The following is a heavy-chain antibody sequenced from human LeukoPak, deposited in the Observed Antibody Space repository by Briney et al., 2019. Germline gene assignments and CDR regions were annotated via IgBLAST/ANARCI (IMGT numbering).Heavy chain of an antibody. J-gene: IGHJ4*02. Sequence: GGSLRLSCAASGFTFSSYAMSWVRQAPGKGLEWVSAISGSGGSTYYADSVKGRFTISRDNSKNTLYLQMNSLRAEDTAVYYCARSGQYYDILTGYYSPFDYWGQGTLVTVSS. V-gene: IGHV3-23*01. CDR2: ISGSGGST. D-gene: IGHD3-9*01. CDR3: ARSGQYYDILTGYYSPFDY. CDR1: GFTFSSYA.